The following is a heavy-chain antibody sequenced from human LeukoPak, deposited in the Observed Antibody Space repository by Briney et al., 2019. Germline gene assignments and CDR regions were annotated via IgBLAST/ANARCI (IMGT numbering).Heavy chain of an antibody. CDR1: GYSISSGYY. J-gene: IGHJ4*02. CDR3: ARINWGTVDY. CDR2: IYHSGST. V-gene: IGHV4-38-2*02. D-gene: IGHD7-27*01. Sequence: PSETLSLTCTVSGYSISSGYYWSWIRQPPGKGLEWIGSIYHSGSTYYNPSLKSRVTISVDTSKNQFSLKLSSVTAADTAVYYCARINWGTVDYWGQGTLVTVSS.